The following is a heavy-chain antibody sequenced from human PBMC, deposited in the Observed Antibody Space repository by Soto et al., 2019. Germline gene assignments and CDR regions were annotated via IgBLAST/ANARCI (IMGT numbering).Heavy chain of an antibody. CDR2: IYHSGST. V-gene: IGHV4-4*02. CDR3: VRDADETVIMPGPWLX. CDR1: GGSISSINW. Sequence: SETLSLTCAVSGGSISSINWWGWVRQAPGKGLEWRWEIYHSGSTNYNPSLKSRITTSVDKSKNQFSVKLSSVTAADTAVYYCVRDADETVIMPGPWLXWGRWTMVTVS. J-gene: IGHJ3*01. D-gene: IGHD1-1*01.